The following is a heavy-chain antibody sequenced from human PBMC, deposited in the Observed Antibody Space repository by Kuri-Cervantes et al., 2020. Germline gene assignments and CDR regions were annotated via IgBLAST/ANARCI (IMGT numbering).Heavy chain of an antibody. J-gene: IGHJ6*02. CDR3: ARDPVVPAANNYYYYGMDV. CDR2: ISWNSGSI. D-gene: IGHD2-2*01. Sequence: GGSLRLSCAASGFTFDDYAMHWVRQAPGKGLEWVAGISWNSGSIGYADSVKGRFTISRDNAKNSLYLQMNSLRAEDTAVYYCARDPVVPAANNYYYYGMDVWGQGTTVTVSS. CDR1: GFTFDDYA. V-gene: IGHV3-9*01.